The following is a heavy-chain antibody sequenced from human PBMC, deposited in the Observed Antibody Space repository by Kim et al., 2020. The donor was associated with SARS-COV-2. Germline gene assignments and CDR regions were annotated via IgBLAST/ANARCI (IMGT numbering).Heavy chain of an antibody. Sequence: ASVKVSCKASGYTFTSYDINWVRQATGQGLEWMGWMNPNSGNTGYAQKFQGRVTMTRNTSISTAYMELSSLRSEDTAVYYCARANLELWFSYYYGMDVWGQGTTVTVSS. J-gene: IGHJ6*02. V-gene: IGHV1-8*01. CDR3: ARANLELWFSYYYGMDV. CDR2: MNPNSGNT. CDR1: GYTFTSYD. D-gene: IGHD3-10*01.